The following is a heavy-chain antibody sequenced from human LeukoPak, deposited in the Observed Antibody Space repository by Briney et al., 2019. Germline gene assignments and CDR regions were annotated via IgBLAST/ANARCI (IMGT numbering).Heavy chain of an antibody. CDR3: ARGWYSSGWRVAVVGGLATLIDY. Sequence: PSETLSLTCAVYGGSFSGYYWSWIRQPPGKGLEWIGEINHSGSTNYNPSLKSRVTISVDTSKNQFSLKLSSVTAADTAVYYCARGWYSSGWRVAVVGGLATLIDYWGQGTLVTVSS. D-gene: IGHD6-19*01. J-gene: IGHJ4*02. CDR2: INHSGST. V-gene: IGHV4-34*01. CDR1: GGSFSGYY.